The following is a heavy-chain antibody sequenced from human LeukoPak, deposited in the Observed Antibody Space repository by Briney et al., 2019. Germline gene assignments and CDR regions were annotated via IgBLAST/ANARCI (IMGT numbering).Heavy chain of an antibody. J-gene: IGHJ4*02. CDR2: MSYDGSNK. D-gene: IGHD5-18*01. V-gene: IGHV3-30*03. Sequence: PGGSLRLSCAASGFTFSNYGMHWVRQAPGRGLEWVAVMSYDGSNKYYADSVKGRFTISRDNSKNTLYLQMNSLRAEDTAVYYCARGEIGRGYSYGYVDYWGQGTLVTVSS. CDR3: ARGEIGRGYSYGYVDY. CDR1: GFTFSNYG.